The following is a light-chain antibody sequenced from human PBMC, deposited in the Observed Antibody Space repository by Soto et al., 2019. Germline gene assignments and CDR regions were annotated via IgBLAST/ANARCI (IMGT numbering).Light chain of an antibody. J-gene: IGLJ1*01. CDR3: SSYTTSAPDV. CDR1: SSDVGAYNF. V-gene: IGLV2-14*01. Sequence: QSVLTQPASVSGSPGQSITISCTGTSSDVGAYNFVSWYQFHPGRAPKLIIYEVTIRPSGVSNRFSGSKSGNTASLTISGLQAEDEADYYCSSYTTSAPDVFGSGTKVTVL. CDR2: EVT.